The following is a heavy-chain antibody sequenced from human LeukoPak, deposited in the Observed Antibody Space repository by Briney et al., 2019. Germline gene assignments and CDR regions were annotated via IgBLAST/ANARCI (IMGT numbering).Heavy chain of an antibody. CDR3: ARGEQQLATLDY. CDR2: IIPIFGTA. CDR1: GGTFSSYA. J-gene: IGHJ4*02. V-gene: IGHV1-69*05. D-gene: IGHD6-13*01. Sequence: SVKVSCKASGGTFSSYAISWVRQAPGQGLEWMGGIIPIFGTANYAQKFQGRVTITTDESTSTAYMELSSLRSEDTAVYYCARGEQQLATLDYWGQGTLVTVSS.